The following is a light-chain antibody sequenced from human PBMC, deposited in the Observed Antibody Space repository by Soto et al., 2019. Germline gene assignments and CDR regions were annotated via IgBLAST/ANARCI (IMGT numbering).Light chain of an antibody. CDR3: SSYTSSSTYV. V-gene: IGLV2-14*01. Sequence: QSALTQPASVSGSPGQSITISCTGTGSDVGGYDYVSWYQHHPGKAPKVMIYEVTNRPSGVSNRFSGSKSGNTASLTISGLLAEDEADYYCSSYTSSSTYVFATRTKLTVL. J-gene: IGLJ1*01. CDR2: EVT. CDR1: GSDVGGYDY.